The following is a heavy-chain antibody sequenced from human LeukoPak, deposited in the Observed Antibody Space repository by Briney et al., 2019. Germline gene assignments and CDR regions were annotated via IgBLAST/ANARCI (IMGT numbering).Heavy chain of an antibody. CDR1: GFTFSSYG. CDR2: ISYDGSNK. CDR3: AKDPDSNSYYYYGMDV. V-gene: IGHV3-30*18. D-gene: IGHD6-13*01. J-gene: IGHJ6*02. Sequence: GRSLRLSCAASGFTFSSYGMHWVRQAPGKGLEWVAVISYDGSNKYYADSVKGRFTISRDNSKNTLYLQMNSLRAEGTAVYYCAKDPDSNSYYYYGMDVWGQGTTVTVSS.